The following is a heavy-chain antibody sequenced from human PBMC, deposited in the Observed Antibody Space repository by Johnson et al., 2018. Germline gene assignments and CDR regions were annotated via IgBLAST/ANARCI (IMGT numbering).Heavy chain of an antibody. CDR1: GFTFSDYY. V-gene: IGHV3-11*01. CDR2: ISSSGGST. CDR3: AKGSSIAPRELYFQD. J-gene: IGHJ1*01. Sequence: VQLVESGGGLVKPGGSRRFSCAASGFTFSDYYMSWIRQAPGKGLEWISYISSSGGSTYYTDSVKGRFTISRDNSKNTLYLKMNSLRVEDTAVYYCAKGSSIAPRELYFQDCGQGTLVTVSS. D-gene: IGHD3-10*01.